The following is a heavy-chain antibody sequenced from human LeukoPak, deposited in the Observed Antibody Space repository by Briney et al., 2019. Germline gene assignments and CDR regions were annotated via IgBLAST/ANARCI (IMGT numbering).Heavy chain of an antibody. D-gene: IGHD3-22*01. J-gene: IGHJ4*02. CDR1: GFTFSSYA. Sequence: PGRSLRLSCAASGFTFSSYAMYWVRQAPGKGLEWVAVISYDGSNKYYADSVKGRFTISRDNSKNTLYLQMNSLRAEDTAVYYCARGSGYPYYFDYWGQGTLVTVSS. CDR2: ISYDGSNK. CDR3: ARGSGYPYYFDY. V-gene: IGHV3-30*04.